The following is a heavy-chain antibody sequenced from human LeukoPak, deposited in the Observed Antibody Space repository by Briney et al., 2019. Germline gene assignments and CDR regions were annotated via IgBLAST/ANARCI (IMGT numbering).Heavy chain of an antibody. CDR1: GYSISSGYY. CDR2: IYHSGST. V-gene: IGHV4-38-2*02. CDR3: ARGMTTVTTSNWFDP. Sequence: SETLSLTCTVSGYSISSGYYWGWIRQPPGKGLEWIGSIYHSGSTYYNLSLRSRVTISVDTSKSQFSLKLSSVTAADTAVYYCARGMTTVTTSNWFDPWGQGTLVTVSS. D-gene: IGHD4-17*01. J-gene: IGHJ5*02.